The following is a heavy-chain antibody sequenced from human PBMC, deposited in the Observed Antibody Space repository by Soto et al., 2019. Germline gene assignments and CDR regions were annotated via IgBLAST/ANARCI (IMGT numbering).Heavy chain of an antibody. CDR3: ARDGQWLPRDGLRSSYYFDY. J-gene: IGHJ4*02. D-gene: IGHD6-19*01. V-gene: IGHV1-18*01. CDR1: GYTFTSYG. CDR2: ISAYNGNT. Sequence: ASVKVSCKASGYTFTSYGISWVRQAPGQGLEWMGWISAYNGNTNYAQKLQGRVTMTTDTSTSTAYMELRGLRSDDTAVYYCARDGQWLPRDGLRSSYYFDYWGQGTLVTVSS.